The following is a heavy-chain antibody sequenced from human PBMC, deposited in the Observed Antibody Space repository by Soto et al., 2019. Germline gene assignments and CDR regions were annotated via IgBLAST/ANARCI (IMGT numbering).Heavy chain of an antibody. Sequence: QVQLVESGGGVVQPGRSLRLSCAASGFTFSSHGMHWVRQAPGKGLEWVAVIWYDGSNKYYADSMKDRFTISRDNSNNTLYLQMNSVRAEDTAVYYCARDSRVAVHVSGVVYYYMDVWGKGTTVTVSS. J-gene: IGHJ6*03. CDR1: GFTFSSHG. CDR2: IWYDGSNK. V-gene: IGHV3-33*01. CDR3: ARDSRVAVHVSGVVYYYMDV. D-gene: IGHD3-10*01.